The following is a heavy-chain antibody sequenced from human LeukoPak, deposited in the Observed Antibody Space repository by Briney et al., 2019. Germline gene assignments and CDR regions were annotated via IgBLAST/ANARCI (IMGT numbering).Heavy chain of an antibody. D-gene: IGHD6-19*01. CDR1: GFTFSSYG. CDR3: AREKSITVAGRLNYYYGMDV. J-gene: IGHJ6*02. CDR2: IKQDGSEK. V-gene: IGHV3-7*01. Sequence: GGSLRLSCAASGFTFSSYGMHWVRQAPGKGLEWVANIKQDGSEKYYVDSVKGRFTISRDNAKNSLYLQMDSLRGEDTAVYYCAREKSITVAGRLNYYYGMDVWGQGTTVTVSS.